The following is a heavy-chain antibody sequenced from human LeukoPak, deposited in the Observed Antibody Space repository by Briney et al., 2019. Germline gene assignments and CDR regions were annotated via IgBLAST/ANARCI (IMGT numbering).Heavy chain of an antibody. CDR3: ARELGYNWNYVNEDY. CDR2: MNPNSGNT. CDR1: GYTFTSYD. J-gene: IGHJ4*02. D-gene: IGHD1-7*01. V-gene: IGHV1-8*01. Sequence: ASVKVSCKASGYTFTSYDINWVRQATGQGLEWMGWMNPNSGNTGYAQKFQGRVTMTRDTSTSTVYMELSSLRSEDTAVYYCARELGYNWNYVNEDYWGQGTLVTVSS.